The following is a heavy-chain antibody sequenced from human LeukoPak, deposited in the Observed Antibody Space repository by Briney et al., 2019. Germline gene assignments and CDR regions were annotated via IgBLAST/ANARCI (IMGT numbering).Heavy chain of an antibody. D-gene: IGHD3-3*01. V-gene: IGHV1-69*13. CDR1: GGTFSSYA. CDR3: ARAYDFWSGYGSNWFDP. CDR2: ITPIFGTA. J-gene: IGHJ5*02. Sequence: SVKVSCKASGGTFSSYAISWVRQAPGQGLEWMGGITPIFGTANYAQKFQGRVTITADESTSTAYMELSSLRSEDTAVYYCARAYDFWSGYGSNWFDPWGQGTLVTVSS.